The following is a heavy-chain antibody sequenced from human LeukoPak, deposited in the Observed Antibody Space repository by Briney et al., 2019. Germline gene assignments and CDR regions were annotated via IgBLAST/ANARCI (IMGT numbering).Heavy chain of an antibody. V-gene: IGHV3-33*01. CDR3: ARDARIAAAATVFDY. Sequence: PGGSLRLSCAASGFTFSSYGMHWVRQAPGKGLEWVAVIWYDGSNKYYADSVKGRFTISRDNSKNTLYLQMNSLRAEDTAVYYCARDARIAAAATVFDYWGQGTLVTVSS. D-gene: IGHD6-13*01. CDR2: IWYDGSNK. CDR1: GFTFSSYG. J-gene: IGHJ4*02.